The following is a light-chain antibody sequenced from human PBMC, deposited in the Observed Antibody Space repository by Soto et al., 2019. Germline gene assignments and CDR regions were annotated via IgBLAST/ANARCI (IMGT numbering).Light chain of an antibody. CDR2: DAS. J-gene: IGKJ2*01. CDR3: QQYIEGYT. CDR1: QSISSW. V-gene: IGKV1-5*01. Sequence: DIEMTQSPSTLSASVGDRVTMTCRASQSISSWLAWYQQKPGKAPKLLIYDASSLESGVPSMFSGSGSGTEFTLTISSLQPDDFATYYCQQYIEGYTFGQGTKLEIK.